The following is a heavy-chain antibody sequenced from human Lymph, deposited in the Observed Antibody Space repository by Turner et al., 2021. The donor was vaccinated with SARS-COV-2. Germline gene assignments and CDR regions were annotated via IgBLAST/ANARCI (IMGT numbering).Heavy chain of an antibody. D-gene: IGHD3-10*01. V-gene: IGHV3-66*01. J-gene: IGHJ3*02. Sequence: EVQLVVSGGGLVQPGGSLSLSCAASGITVSSNYMSWVRQAPGKGLEWVSVVYAGGSTFYADSVKGRFTISRDKSKNTLYLQMNRLRAEDTAVYYGARDFREGAFDIWGQGTMVTISS. CDR3: ARDFREGAFDI. CDR2: VYAGGST. CDR1: GITVSSNY.